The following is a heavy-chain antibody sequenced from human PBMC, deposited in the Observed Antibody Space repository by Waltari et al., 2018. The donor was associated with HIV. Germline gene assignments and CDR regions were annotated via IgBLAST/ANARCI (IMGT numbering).Heavy chain of an antibody. D-gene: IGHD3-10*01. CDR3: ASARETMGVDFDS. CDR2: AIPMFGTA. Sequence: QVQLVQSGAEVKKPGSSVKVSCKASGGAFVSHTFNWVRQAPGQGLEWMGRAIPMFGTANDARKFQGRVTITADKSTTTAYMELNGLRSDDTAVYYCASARETMGVDFDSWGQGTLVTVS. V-gene: IGHV1-69*08. CDR1: GGAFVSHT. J-gene: IGHJ5*01.